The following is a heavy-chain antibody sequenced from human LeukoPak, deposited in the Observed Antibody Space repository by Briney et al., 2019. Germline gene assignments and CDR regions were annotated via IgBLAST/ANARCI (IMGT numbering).Heavy chain of an antibody. CDR3: ARGSGGFDY. D-gene: IGHD6-19*01. CDR1: RFTFSNYW. CDR2: TNNDGTTK. V-gene: IGHV3-74*01. Sequence: PGGSLRLSCAASRFTFSNYWMHWVRQAPGKGLVWVSFTNNDGTTKAYAGSVTGRFTIFRDNAKNTVDLQMNSLSAEDTAVYYCARGSGGFDYWGQGSLVTVSS. J-gene: IGHJ4*02.